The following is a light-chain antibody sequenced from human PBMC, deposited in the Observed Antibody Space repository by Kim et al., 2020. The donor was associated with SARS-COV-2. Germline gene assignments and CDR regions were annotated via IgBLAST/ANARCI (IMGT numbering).Light chain of an antibody. CDR2: DVN. V-gene: IGLV2-14*03. CDR1: SRDIGTYNF. J-gene: IGLJ1*01. CDR3: SSFTSTSSPYV. Sequence: QSITISCTGTSRDIGTYNFVSWYQQHPGKAPKLSIFDVNDRPSGVSDRFSGSKSANTASLTISGLQAEDEADYYCSSFTSTSSPYVFGTGTKVTVL.